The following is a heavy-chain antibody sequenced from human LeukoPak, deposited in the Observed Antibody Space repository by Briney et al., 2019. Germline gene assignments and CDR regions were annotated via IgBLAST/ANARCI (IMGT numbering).Heavy chain of an antibody. CDR3: ATLTGGDDAFDI. D-gene: IGHD4-23*01. V-gene: IGHV4-38-2*02. J-gene: IGHJ3*02. CDR2: IYPSGST. CDR1: GYSISSGYY. Sequence: SETLSLTCTVSGYSISSGYYWGWIRQPPGKGLEWIGSIYPSGSTYYYPSLKSRVTISVLTSKNRFSLKLSSVTAADTAVYYCATLTGGDDAFDIWGQGTMVTVSS.